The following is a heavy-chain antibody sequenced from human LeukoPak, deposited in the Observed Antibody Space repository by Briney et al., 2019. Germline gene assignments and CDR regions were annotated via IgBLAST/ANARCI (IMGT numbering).Heavy chain of an antibody. CDR1: GGSFSGYY. CDR3: ALGVTFFDY. V-gene: IGHV4-34*01. D-gene: IGHD3-16*01. CDR2: VNHSGST. J-gene: IGHJ4*02. Sequence: NPSETLSLTCAVYGGSFSGYYWSWIRQPPGKGLEWIGEVNHSGSTNYNPSLKSRVTISVDTSKNQFFLKLSSVTAADTAVYYCALGVTFFDYWGQGTLVTVSS.